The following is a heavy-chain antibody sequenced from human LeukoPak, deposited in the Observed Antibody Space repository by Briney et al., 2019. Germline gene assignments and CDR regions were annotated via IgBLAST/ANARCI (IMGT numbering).Heavy chain of an antibody. Sequence: ASVKVSCKASGGTFSSYAISWVRQAPGQGLEWMGGIIPIFGTANYAQKFQGRVTITADESTSTAYMELSSLRSEDTAVYYCARGIVLGTMIVVASYYFDYWGQGTLVTVSS. CDR3: ARGIVLGTMIVVASYYFDY. D-gene: IGHD3-22*01. CDR1: GGTFSSYA. V-gene: IGHV1-69*13. J-gene: IGHJ4*02. CDR2: IIPIFGTA.